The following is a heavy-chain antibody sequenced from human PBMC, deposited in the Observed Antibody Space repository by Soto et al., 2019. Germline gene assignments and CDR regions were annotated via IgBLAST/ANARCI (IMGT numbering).Heavy chain of an antibody. J-gene: IGHJ6*02. Sequence: GWSLRLSCAASGFTFSSYAMHWVRQAPGKGLEWVAVISYDGSNKYYADSVKGRFTISRDNSKNTLYLQMNSLRAEDTAVYYCAREGVVTNYYYYYGMDVWGQGTTVTVSS. CDR3: AREGVVTNYYYYYGMDV. CDR1: GFTFSSYA. CDR2: ISYDGSNK. V-gene: IGHV3-30-3*01. D-gene: IGHD2-21*02.